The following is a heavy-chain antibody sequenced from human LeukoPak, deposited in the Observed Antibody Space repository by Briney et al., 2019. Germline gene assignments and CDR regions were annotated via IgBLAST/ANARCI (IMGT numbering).Heavy chain of an antibody. D-gene: IGHD3-10*01. CDR2: ISVYNGET. CDR1: GYTFPSYG. V-gene: IGHV1-18*01. CDR3: ARATLNPGTAEY. J-gene: IGHJ4*02. Sequence: GASVKVSCKASGYTFPSYGISWVRQAPGQGLEWMGWISVYNGETNYAQKYQGRVTMTTDTSTSTVYLELRTLRSDDTAVYYCARATLNPGTAEYWGQGTLVTVSS.